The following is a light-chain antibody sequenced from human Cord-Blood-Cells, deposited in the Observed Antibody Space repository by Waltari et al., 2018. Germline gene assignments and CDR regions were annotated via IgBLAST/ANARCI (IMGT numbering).Light chain of an antibody. CDR1: SEHCSYA. J-gene: IGLJ2*01. V-gene: IGLV4-69*01. CDR2: PNSDGSH. CDR3: QTWGTGIVV. Sequence: QLVLTQSPSASASLGASVKLTCTLSSEHCSYAIACHQQQPEKGPRYLMKPNSDGSHSNGDVIPDRFSGSSSGAERYLTISSLQSEDEADYYCQTWGTGIVVFGGGTKLTVL.